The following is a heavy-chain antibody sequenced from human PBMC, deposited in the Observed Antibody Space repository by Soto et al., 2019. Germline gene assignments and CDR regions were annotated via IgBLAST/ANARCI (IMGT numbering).Heavy chain of an antibody. J-gene: IGHJ4*02. Sequence: QVQLVESGGGVVQPGRSLRLSCAASGFTFSSYAMHWVRQAPGKGLEWVAVISYDGSNKYYADSVKGRFTISRDNSKNTLYLQMNSLRAEDTAVYYCARDDYDVEYSHKIVYYFDYWGQGTLVTVSS. CDR2: ISYDGSNK. V-gene: IGHV3-30-3*01. D-gene: IGHD3-16*01. CDR3: ARDDYDVEYSHKIVYYFDY. CDR1: GFTFSSYA.